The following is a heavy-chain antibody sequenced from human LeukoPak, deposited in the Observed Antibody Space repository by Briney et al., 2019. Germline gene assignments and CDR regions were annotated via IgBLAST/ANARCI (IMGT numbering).Heavy chain of an antibody. CDR1: GYTFTSYY. J-gene: IGHJ2*01. CDR3: ARGVVITIGDWYFDL. V-gene: IGHV1-46*01. Sequence: ASVKVSCKASGYTFTSYYMHWVRQAPGQGLEWMGIINPSGGSTSYAQKFQGRVTMTRDTSTSTVYMELSSLRSADTAVYYCARGVVITIGDWYFDLWGRGTLVTVSS. D-gene: IGHD3-22*01. CDR2: INPSGGST.